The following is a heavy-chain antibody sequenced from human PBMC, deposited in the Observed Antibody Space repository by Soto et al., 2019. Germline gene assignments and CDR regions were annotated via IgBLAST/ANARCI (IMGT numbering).Heavy chain of an antibody. J-gene: IGHJ6*02. CDR1: GFNFNYYG. CDR2: MSYDGSNK. CDR3: TRIGLDV. V-gene: IGHV3-30*03. Sequence: QVQLVESGGGVVQPGRSLRLSCEVSGFNFNYYGMHWVRQAPGKGLEWVASMSYDGSNKFYGDSVKGRFTISRDNSKNTLYLQMNSLRAEDTAVYSCTRIGLDVWGLGTTVTVSS. D-gene: IGHD3-10*01.